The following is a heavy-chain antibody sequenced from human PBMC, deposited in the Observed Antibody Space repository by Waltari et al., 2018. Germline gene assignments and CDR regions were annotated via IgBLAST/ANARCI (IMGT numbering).Heavy chain of an antibody. CDR3: AKPHEGYSSSWYVDY. D-gene: IGHD6-13*01. CDR2: ISGSGGRT. V-gene: IGHV3-23*04. Sequence: EVQLVESGGGLVQPGGSLGLSCAASGFTFSSYAMSWVRQAPGKGLEWVSAISGSGGRTYYADSVKGRFTISRDNSKNTLYLQMNSLRAEDTAVYYCAKPHEGYSSSWYVDYWGQGTLVTVSS. CDR1: GFTFSSYA. J-gene: IGHJ4*02.